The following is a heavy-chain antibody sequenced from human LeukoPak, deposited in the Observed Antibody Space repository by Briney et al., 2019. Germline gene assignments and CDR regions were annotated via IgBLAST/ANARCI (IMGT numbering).Heavy chain of an antibody. CDR1: GGSISSYY. J-gene: IGHJ4*02. CDR3: ARASPDSPFDY. V-gene: IGHV4-59*12. Sequence: SETLSLTCTVSGGSISSYYWSWIRQPPGKGLEWIGYIYHSGSTYYNPSLKSRVTISVDGSKNQFSLKLSSVTAADTAVYYCARASPDSPFDYWGQGTLVTVSS. CDR2: IYHSGST.